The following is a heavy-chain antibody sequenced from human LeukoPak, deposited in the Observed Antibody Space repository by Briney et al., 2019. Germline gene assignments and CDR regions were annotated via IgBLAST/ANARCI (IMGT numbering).Heavy chain of an antibody. CDR3: ATLSSSWPELDY. Sequence: ASVKVSCKASGYTFTSYDINWVRQATGQGLEWMGWMNPNSGNTGYAQKFQGRVTMTRNTSISTAYMELSSLRSEDTAVYYCATLSSSWPELDYWGQGTLVTVSS. V-gene: IGHV1-8*01. CDR2: MNPNSGNT. D-gene: IGHD6-13*01. CDR1: GYTFTSYD. J-gene: IGHJ4*02.